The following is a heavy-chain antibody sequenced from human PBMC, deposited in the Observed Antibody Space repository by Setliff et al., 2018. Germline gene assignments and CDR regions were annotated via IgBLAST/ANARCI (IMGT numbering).Heavy chain of an antibody. D-gene: IGHD5-18*01. CDR1: GSTFSGSA. V-gene: IGHV3-73*01. CDR2: IKSKTNNYAT. Sequence: GGSLRLSCVVSGSTFSGSAIHWVRQVSGKGLEWVGRIKSKTNNYATAYAASVKGRFTVSRDDSKNTLYLQMNSLKTEDTAVYYCISLWLGYYGLDVWGQGTTVTVSS. J-gene: IGHJ6*02. CDR3: ISLWLGYYGLDV.